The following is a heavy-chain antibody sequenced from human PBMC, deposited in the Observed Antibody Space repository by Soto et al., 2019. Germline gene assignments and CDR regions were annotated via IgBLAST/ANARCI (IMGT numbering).Heavy chain of an antibody. CDR2: INHSGST. J-gene: IGHJ5*02. D-gene: IGHD6-19*01. CDR1: GGSFSGYY. CDR3: ARWQQWQENWFDP. Sequence: TETLSLTCAVYGGSFSGYYWSWIRQPPGKGLEWIGEINHSGSTNYNPSLKSRVTISVDTSKNQFSLKLSSVTAADTAVYYCARWQQWQENWFDPWGQGTLVTVSS. V-gene: IGHV4-34*01.